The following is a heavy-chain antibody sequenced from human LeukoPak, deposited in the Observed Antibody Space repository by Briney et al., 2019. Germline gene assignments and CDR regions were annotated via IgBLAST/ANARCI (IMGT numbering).Heavy chain of an antibody. CDR1: GFTFSSYS. CDR2: ISSSSSYI. CDR3: ARERLLWFGSGMDV. Sequence: KPGGSLRLSCAASGFTFSSYSMNWVRQAPGKGLEWVSSISSSSSYIYYADSVKGRFTISRDNAKNSLYLQMNSLRAEDTAVYYCARERLLWFGSGMDVWGQGTTVTVSS. D-gene: IGHD3-10*01. J-gene: IGHJ6*02. V-gene: IGHV3-21*01.